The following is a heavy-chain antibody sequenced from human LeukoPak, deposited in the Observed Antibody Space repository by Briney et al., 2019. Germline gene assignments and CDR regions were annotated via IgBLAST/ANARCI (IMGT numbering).Heavy chain of an antibody. D-gene: IGHD5-18*01. CDR2: ISEDGTST. V-gene: IGHV3-74*01. CDR3: ARGVQYSYGYVL. J-gene: IGHJ4*02. CDR1: GFTFSSYG. Sequence: PGGSLRLSCAASGFTFSSYGMHWVRQAPGKGLVWVSRISEDGTSTNYADSVKGRFTISRDNAKSTLYLQMNTLRDDDTAVYYCARGVQYSYGYVLWGQGTLVTVSS.